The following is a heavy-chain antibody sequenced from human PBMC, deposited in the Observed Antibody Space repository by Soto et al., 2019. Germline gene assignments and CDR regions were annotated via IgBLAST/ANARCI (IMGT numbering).Heavy chain of an antibody. CDR1: RFTIDDYA. D-gene: IGHD6-19*01. CDR3: AKDAFSIAVAQPTDPS. CDR2: ISWNSGSI. V-gene: IGHV3-9*01. Sequence: GGSLRLSCAASRFTIDDYAMHWVRQAPGKGLEWVSGISWNSGSIGYADSVKGRFTISRDNAKNSLYLQMNSLRAEDTALYYCAKDAFSIAVAQPTDPSWGQGTLVTVSS. J-gene: IGHJ5*02.